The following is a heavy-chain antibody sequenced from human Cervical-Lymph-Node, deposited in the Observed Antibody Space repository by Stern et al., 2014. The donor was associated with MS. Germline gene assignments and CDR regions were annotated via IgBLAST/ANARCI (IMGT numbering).Heavy chain of an antibody. CDR3: TRLAVDTDFDY. V-gene: IGHV3-73*01. D-gene: IGHD5-18*01. CDR2: IRGKVNNYAT. J-gene: IGHJ4*02. Sequence: EVQLVESGGGLVQPGGSLKLSCAASGSIFSGSAMHWVRQASGKGLEWVGRIRGKVNNYATAYAVSVKGRFTISRDDSKNTAYLQMNSLKTEDTAIYYCTRLAVDTDFDYWGQGTLVTVSS. CDR1: GSIFSGSA.